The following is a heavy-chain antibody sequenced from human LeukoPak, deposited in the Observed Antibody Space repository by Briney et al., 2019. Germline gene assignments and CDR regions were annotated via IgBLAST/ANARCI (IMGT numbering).Heavy chain of an antibody. J-gene: IGHJ3*02. D-gene: IGHD2/OR15-2a*01. Sequence: ETLSLTCTVSGGSISSSRKYWGWIRQPQGKGLEWYGSICDSGITYYNPSLKRRVTTPVYTSKHQFSLHLGPVADAAASLYYSGRASEAVRGNRAVDNWGQGTMVTVSS. CDR2: ICDSGIT. CDR1: GGSISSSRKY. V-gene: IGHV4-39*07. CDR3: GRASEAVRGNRAVDN.